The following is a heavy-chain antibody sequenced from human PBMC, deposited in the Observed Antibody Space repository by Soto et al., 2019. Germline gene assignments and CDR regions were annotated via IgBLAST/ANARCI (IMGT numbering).Heavy chain of an antibody. Sequence: QVQLVQSGAEVKKPESSVKVSCKAPGGTFSTYAISCVRQAPGQGLEWMGGIIPIFGTANYAQRFQDRVTITADESTNTVYMELSSLRSEDTAVYFCASGIQLWLRRINNGYSGWGQGTLVTVSS. V-gene: IGHV1-69*12. CDR1: GGTFSTYA. CDR3: ASGIQLWLRRINNGYSG. CDR2: IIPIFGTA. D-gene: IGHD5-18*01. J-gene: IGHJ4*02.